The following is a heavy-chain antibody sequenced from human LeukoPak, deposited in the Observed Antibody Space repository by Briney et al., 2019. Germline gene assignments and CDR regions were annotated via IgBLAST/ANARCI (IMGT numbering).Heavy chain of an antibody. J-gene: IGHJ5*02. CDR2: ISAYNGNT. D-gene: IGHD2-15*01. CDR1: GYTFTSYG. Sequence: ASVKVSCTASGYTFTSYGISWVRQAPGQGLEWMGWISAYNGNTNYAQKLQGRVTMTTDTSTSTAYMELRSLRSDDTAVYYCARALPKVVVAAPTDWFDPWGQGTLVTVSS. V-gene: IGHV1-18*01. CDR3: ARALPKVVVAAPTDWFDP.